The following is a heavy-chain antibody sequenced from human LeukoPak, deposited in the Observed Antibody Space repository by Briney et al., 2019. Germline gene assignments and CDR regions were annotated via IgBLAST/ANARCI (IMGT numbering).Heavy chain of an antibody. J-gene: IGHJ1*01. V-gene: IGHV1-2*02. CDR3: ARVYGEAQQKYFQH. D-gene: IGHD4-17*01. Sequence: ASVKVSCKASGYTFTGYYIHWVRQAPGQGLEWMGWISPKSGGTNYAQRFQGRVTMTRDTSISTAYMELSRLTSDDTAVYYCARVYGEAQQKYFQHWGQGTLVTVSS. CDR1: GYTFTGYY. CDR2: ISPKSGGT.